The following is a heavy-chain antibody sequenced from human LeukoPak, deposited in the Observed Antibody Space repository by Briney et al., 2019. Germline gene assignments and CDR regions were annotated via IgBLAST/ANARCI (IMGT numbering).Heavy chain of an antibody. CDR3: ARHRTSPFDY. Sequence: SETLSLTCTVSGGSISSSSYYWGWIRQPPGKGLECIGSIYYSGSTYYNPSLKSRVTISVDTSKNQFSLKLSSVTAADTAVYYCARHRTSPFDYWGQGTLVTVSS. CDR1: GGSISSSSYY. V-gene: IGHV4-39*01. CDR2: IYYSGST. J-gene: IGHJ4*02.